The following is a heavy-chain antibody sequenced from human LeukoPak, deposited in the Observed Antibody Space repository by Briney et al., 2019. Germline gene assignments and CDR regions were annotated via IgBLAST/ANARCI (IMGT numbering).Heavy chain of an antibody. CDR3: ARGSQSSGFDY. D-gene: IGHD3-10*01. CDR2: IYYSGST. V-gene: IGHV4-61*08. CDR1: GGSISSGGYS. J-gene: IGHJ4*02. Sequence: SETLSLTCAVSGGSISSGGYSWSWIRQPPGKGLEWIGYIYYSGSTNYNPSLKSRVTISVDTSKNQFSLKLSSVTAADTAVYYCARGSQSSGFDYWGQGTLVTVSS.